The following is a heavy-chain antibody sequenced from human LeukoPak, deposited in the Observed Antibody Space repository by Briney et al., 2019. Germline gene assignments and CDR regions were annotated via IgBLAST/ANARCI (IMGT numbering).Heavy chain of an antibody. CDR1: GFTFSIYS. CDR3: ASGSDSSSSAFDY. V-gene: IGHV3-48*01. D-gene: IGHD6-6*01. Sequence: GGSLRLSCAGSGFTFSIYSMNWVRQAPGKELEWVSYISGSSLTISYADSVKGRFTISIDNANNSLYLQMNSLRAEDTAVYYCASGSDSSSSAFDYWGQGTLVTVSS. J-gene: IGHJ4*02. CDR2: ISGSSLTI.